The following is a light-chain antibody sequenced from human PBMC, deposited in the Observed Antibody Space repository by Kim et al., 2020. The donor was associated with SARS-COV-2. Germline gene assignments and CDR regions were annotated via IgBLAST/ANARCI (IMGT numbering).Light chain of an antibody. V-gene: IGLV3-21*04. CDR2: YDS. CDR3: QVWDSRSDRVV. Sequence: SYELTQPPSVSVAPGMTARITCGGNNIGSKSVHWYQQKPGQAPVLVIYYDSDRPSGIPERFSGSNSGNTATLTISRVEAGDEADYYCQVWDSRSDRVVFG. J-gene: IGLJ2*01. CDR1: NIGSKS.